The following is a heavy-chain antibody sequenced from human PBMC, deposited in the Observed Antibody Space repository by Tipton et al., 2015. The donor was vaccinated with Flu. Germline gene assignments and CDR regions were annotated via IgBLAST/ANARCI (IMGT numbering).Heavy chain of an antibody. CDR3: ARVGSAAAGTN. V-gene: IGHV4-30-4*01. J-gene: IGHJ4*02. CDR1: GGSISSGDYY. D-gene: IGHD6-13*01. CDR2: IYYSGST. Sequence: LRLSCTVSGGSISSGDYYWSWIRQPPGKGLEWIGYIYYSGSTYYNPSLKSRVTISVDTSMNQFSLKLSSVTAADTAVYYCARVGSAAAGTNWGQGTLVTVSS.